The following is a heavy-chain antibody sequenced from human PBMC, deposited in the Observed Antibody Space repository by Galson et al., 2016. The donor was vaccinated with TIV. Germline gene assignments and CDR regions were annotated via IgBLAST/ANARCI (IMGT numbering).Heavy chain of an antibody. CDR3: ASGSNYGDFGGPEFDY. CDR2: IWYDGSHT. CDR1: GFSFSTYG. D-gene: IGHD4-17*01. J-gene: IGHJ4*02. V-gene: IGHV3-33*01. Sequence: SLRLSCAASGFSFSTYGMHWVRQAPGKGLEWLAAIWYDGSHTYYGDSVKGRFTISRDNSKNTLCLQMNSLRAEDTAVYYCASGSNYGDFGGPEFDYWGRGTLVTVSS.